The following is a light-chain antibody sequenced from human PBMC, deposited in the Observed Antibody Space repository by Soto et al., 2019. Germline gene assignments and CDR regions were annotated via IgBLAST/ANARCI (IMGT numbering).Light chain of an antibody. CDR3: SSYTSSSTPVV. V-gene: IGLV2-14*01. CDR1: SSDAGGYNY. J-gene: IGLJ2*01. CDR2: DVS. Sequence: QSALTQPASVSGSPGQSITISCTGTSSDAGGYNYVSWYQQHPGKAPKLMIYDVSNRPSGVSNRFSGSKSGNTASLTISGLQAEGEADYYCSSYTSSSTPVVFGGGTKLTVL.